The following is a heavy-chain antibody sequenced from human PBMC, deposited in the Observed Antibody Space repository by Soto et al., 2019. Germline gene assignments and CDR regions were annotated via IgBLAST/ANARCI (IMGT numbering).Heavy chain of an antibody. CDR2: INPSGGST. CDR3: AIEYSSSSGGNYYYYYGMDV. D-gene: IGHD6-6*01. V-gene: IGHV1-46*01. J-gene: IGHJ6*02. CDR1: GYTFTSYY. Sequence: GASVKVSCKASGYTFTSYYMHWVRQAPGQGLEWMGIINPSGGSTSYAQKFQGRVTMTRDTSTSTVYMELSSLRSEDTAVYYCAIEYSSSSGGNYYYYYGMDVWGQGTTVTRLL.